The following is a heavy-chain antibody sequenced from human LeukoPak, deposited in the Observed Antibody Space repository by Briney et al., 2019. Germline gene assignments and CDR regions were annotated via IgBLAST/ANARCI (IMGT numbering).Heavy chain of an antibody. J-gene: IGHJ4*02. CDR2: INPSGGST. CDR3: ARDQALSPEGY. CDR1: GYTFTSYY. Sequence: GASVKVSCKASGYTFTSYYMHWVRQAPGQGLEWMGIINPSGGSTSYAQKFQGRVTMTRDMSTSTVYMGLSSLRSEDTAVYYCARDQALSPEGYWGQGTLVTVSS. D-gene: IGHD2/OR15-2a*01. V-gene: IGHV1-46*01.